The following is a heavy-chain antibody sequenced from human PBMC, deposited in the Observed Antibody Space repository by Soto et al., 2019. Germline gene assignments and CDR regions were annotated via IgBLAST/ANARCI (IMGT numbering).Heavy chain of an antibody. CDR1: GGSISSGGYY. D-gene: IGHD4-17*01. Sequence: SETLSLSCTVSGGSISSGGYYWSWIRQHPGKGLEWIGYIYYSGSTYYNPSLKSRVTISVDTSKNQFSLKLSSVTAADTAVYYCARAFDYHYYFAYWGQGTLVTVSS. CDR2: IYYSGST. CDR3: ARAFDYHYYFAY. J-gene: IGHJ4*02. V-gene: IGHV4-31*03.